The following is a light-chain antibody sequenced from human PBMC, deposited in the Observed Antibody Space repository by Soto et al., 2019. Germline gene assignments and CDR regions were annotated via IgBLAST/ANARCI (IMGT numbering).Light chain of an antibody. J-gene: IGKJ5*01. V-gene: IGKV3-20*01. Sequence: EIVLTQSPGTLSLSPGERATLSCRASQTVTRSYLAWYQQEPGQAPRLLVFGASSRVLGIPDRFSGSGSGTDFTLTISRLEPEDFAVYYCHHYGSSPLTFGQGTRLEIK. CDR3: HHYGSSPLT. CDR1: QTVTRSY. CDR2: GAS.